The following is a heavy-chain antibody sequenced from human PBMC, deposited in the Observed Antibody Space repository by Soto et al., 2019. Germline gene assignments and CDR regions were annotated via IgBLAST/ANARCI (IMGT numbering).Heavy chain of an antibody. CDR3: ARGWDKAMGIQSPDLYYYDYYGMDV. Sequence: ASVKVSCKASGYTFTGYYMHWVRQAPGQGLEWMGWINPNSGGTNYAQKFQGWVTMTRDTSISTAYMELSRLRSDDTAVYYCARGWDKAMGIQSPDLYYYDYYGMDVWGKGTTVTVSS. CDR1: GYTFTGYY. V-gene: IGHV1-2*04. D-gene: IGHD5-18*01. CDR2: INPNSGGT. J-gene: IGHJ6*04.